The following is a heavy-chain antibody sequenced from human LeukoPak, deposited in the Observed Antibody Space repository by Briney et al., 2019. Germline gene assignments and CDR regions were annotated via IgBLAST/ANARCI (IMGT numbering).Heavy chain of an antibody. CDR2: IIPIFGTA. D-gene: IGHD3-9*01. CDR3: ANLYGLYDILTGYSAGDAFDI. CDR1: GGTFSSYA. V-gene: IGHV1-69*13. Sequence: SVEVSCKASGGTFSSYAISWVRQAPGQGLEWMGGIIPIFGTANYAQKFQGRVTITADESTSTAYMELSSLRSEDTAVYHCANLYGLYDILTGYSAGDAFDIWGQGTIVTVSS. J-gene: IGHJ3*02.